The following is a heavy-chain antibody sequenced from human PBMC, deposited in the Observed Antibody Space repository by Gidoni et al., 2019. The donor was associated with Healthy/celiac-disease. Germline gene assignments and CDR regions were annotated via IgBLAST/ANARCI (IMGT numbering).Heavy chain of an antibody. V-gene: IGHV3-30-3*01. CDR1: GFPFSSYA. J-gene: IGHJ4*02. Sequence: QVQLVESGGGVVQPGRSLRLSCAASGFPFSSYAMHWVRQAPGKGLEWVAVISYDGSNKYYADSVKGRFTISRDNSKNTLYLQMNSLRAEDTAVYYCARERLGNCGGDCYFDYWGQGTLVTVSS. CDR3: ARERLGNCGGDCYFDY. CDR2: ISYDGSNK. D-gene: IGHD2-21*02.